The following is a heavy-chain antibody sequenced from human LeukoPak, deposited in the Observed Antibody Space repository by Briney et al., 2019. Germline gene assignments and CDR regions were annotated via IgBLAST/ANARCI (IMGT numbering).Heavy chain of an antibody. CDR3: ARDIGVSQFDY. V-gene: IGHV1-18*01. Sequence: GASVTVSCKASGYTFSNHGISWVRQAPGQGLEWMGWISGYNGQTEYAQKFQGRVTLTTDTSTSTAYMEVRSLTSDDTAVYYCARDIGVSQFDYWGQGTLVTVSS. D-gene: IGHD3-10*01. J-gene: IGHJ4*02. CDR2: ISGYNGQT. CDR1: GYTFSNHG.